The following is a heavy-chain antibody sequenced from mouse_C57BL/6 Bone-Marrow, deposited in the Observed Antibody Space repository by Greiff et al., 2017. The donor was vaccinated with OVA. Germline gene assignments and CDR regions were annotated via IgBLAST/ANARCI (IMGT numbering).Heavy chain of an antibody. CDR3: ARVSLYDGSSYGVYGYFDV. D-gene: IGHD1-1*01. V-gene: IGHV2-2*01. CDR1: GFSLTSYG. Sequence: QVQLQQSGPGLVQPSQSLSITCTVSGFSLTSYGVHWVRQSPGKGLEWLGVIWSGGSTDYNAAFISRLSISKDNSKSQVFFKMNSLQAEDTAIYYCARVSLYDGSSYGVYGYFDVWGTGTTVTVSS. J-gene: IGHJ1*03. CDR2: IWSGGST.